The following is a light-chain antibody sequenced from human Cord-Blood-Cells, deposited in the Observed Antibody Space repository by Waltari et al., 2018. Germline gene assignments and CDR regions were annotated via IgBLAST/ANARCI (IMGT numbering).Light chain of an antibody. CDR3: QQYGSSPRT. CDR2: GAS. Sequence: EIVLTHNPGTLSFSPGERATLSCRASQSVRSIYLAWYQPKPDQAPRLLIYGASSRATGIPDRFSGSGSGTDFTLTISRLEPEDFAVYYCQQYGSSPRTFGQGTKVEIK. CDR1: QSVRSIY. V-gene: IGKV3-20*01. J-gene: IGKJ1*01.